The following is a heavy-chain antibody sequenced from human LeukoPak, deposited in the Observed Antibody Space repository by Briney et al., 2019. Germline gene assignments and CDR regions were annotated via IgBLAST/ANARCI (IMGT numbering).Heavy chain of an antibody. CDR2: IWYDGSNK. CDR3: ARARLQVLDY. V-gene: IGHV3-33*01. J-gene: IGHJ4*02. CDR1: GFTFSSYG. D-gene: IGHD5-18*01. Sequence: GRSLRLSCAASGFTFSSYGMHWVGQAPGKGLEWVAVIWYDGSNKYYADSVKGRFTISRDNSKNTLYLQMNSLRAEDTAVYYCARARLQVLDYWGQGTLVTVSS.